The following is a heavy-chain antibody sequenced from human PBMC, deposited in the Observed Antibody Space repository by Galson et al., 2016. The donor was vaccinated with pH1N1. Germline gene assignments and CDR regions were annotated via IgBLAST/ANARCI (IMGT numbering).Heavy chain of an antibody. CDR1: GFIVSRNY. CDR2: ISAGEIT. Sequence: SLRLSCAASGFIVSRNYVSWVRQAPGKGLEWVSVISAGEITYYTDSVKGRFTISRDNSKNTVYLQMNSLRADDTAVYYCARDSYCAREVCYDPPLWGQGTLVTVSS. J-gene: IGHJ4*02. CDR3: ARDSYCAREVCYDPPL. D-gene: IGHD2-8*02. V-gene: IGHV3-66*01.